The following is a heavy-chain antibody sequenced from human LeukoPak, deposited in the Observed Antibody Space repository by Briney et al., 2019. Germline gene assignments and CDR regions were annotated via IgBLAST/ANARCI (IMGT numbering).Heavy chain of an antibody. CDR1: GFTFSSYE. V-gene: IGHV3-48*03. CDR2: ISSSGSTI. J-gene: IGHJ4*02. D-gene: IGHD5-18*01. Sequence: GGSLRLSCAASGFTFSSYEMNWVRQAPGKGLEWVSYISSSGSTIYYADSVKGRFTISRDNAKNSLSLQMNSLRAEDTAVYYCARGAMAGPFDYWGQGTLVIVSS. CDR3: ARGAMAGPFDY.